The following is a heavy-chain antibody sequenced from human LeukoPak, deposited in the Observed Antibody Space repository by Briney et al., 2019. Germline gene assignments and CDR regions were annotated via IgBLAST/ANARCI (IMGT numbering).Heavy chain of an antibody. V-gene: IGHV4-59*01. D-gene: IGHD1-1*01. CDR1: GGSISSYY. CDR2: SYHRGST. Sequence: SGPTLVNPSQTLSLTCTVSGGSISSYYWGWIRQSPGKGLEWIGWSYHRGSTSYNPSLKSRVAISVDTSKDQFSLKLTSVTAADTAVYYCTRDRELGYWGPGTLVIVSS. CDR3: TRDRELGY. J-gene: IGHJ4*02.